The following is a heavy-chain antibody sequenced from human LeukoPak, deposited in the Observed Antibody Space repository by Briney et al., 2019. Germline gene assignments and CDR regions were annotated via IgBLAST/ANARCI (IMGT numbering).Heavy chain of an antibody. Sequence: KPSETLSLTCTVSGGSISSYYWSRIRQPPGKGLEWIGYIYYSGTTNYNPSLKSRVTISVDTSKNQFPLKLSSVTAADTAVYYCARGVYIAAAQYGYWGQGTLVTVSS. CDR1: GGSISSYY. CDR2: IYYSGTT. V-gene: IGHV4-59*01. CDR3: ARGVYIAAAQYGY. D-gene: IGHD6-13*01. J-gene: IGHJ4*02.